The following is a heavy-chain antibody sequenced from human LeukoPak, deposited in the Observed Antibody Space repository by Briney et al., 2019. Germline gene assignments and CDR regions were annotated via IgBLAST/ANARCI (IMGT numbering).Heavy chain of an antibody. CDR2: VGSDNKP. CDR3: ARGRGAVAQHFDY. Sequence: PGGSLRLSCEASGFTFSAYAMTWARQAPGKGLEWVSSVGSDNKPHYSESVKGRFAISRDNSKNTLYLQMNSLRAEDTAVYYCARGRGAVAQHFDYWGQGTLVTVSS. CDR1: GFTFSAYA. J-gene: IGHJ4*02. V-gene: IGHV3-23*05. D-gene: IGHD6-19*01.